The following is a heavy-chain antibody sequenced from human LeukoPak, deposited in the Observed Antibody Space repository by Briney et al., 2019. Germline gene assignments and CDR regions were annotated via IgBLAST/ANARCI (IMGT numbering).Heavy chain of an antibody. CDR1: GGSISSYY. V-gene: IGHV4-59*01. J-gene: IGHJ4*02. CDR3: AGQRGPYYFDY. Sequence: PSETLSLTCTVSGGSISSYYWSWIRQPPGKGLEWIGYIYYSVSTNYNPSLKSRVTISVDTSKNQFSLKLSSVTAADTAVYYCAGQRGPYYFDYWGQGTLVTVSS. CDR2: IYYSVST. D-gene: IGHD3-10*01.